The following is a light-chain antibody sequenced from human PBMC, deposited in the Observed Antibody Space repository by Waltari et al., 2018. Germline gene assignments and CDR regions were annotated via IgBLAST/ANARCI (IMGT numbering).Light chain of an antibody. V-gene: IGKV1-17*03. CDR2: TAS. CDR3: QQHYNYPRT. Sequence: DIQMTQTPSVMSASVGDRVPITCRASQDINIFLAWFQQKPGKGPKRLIYTASTLQGGVPSRFSGSGSGTQFTLTISSLQPEDFATYYCQQHYNYPRTFGQGTKVEIK. J-gene: IGKJ1*01. CDR1: QDINIF.